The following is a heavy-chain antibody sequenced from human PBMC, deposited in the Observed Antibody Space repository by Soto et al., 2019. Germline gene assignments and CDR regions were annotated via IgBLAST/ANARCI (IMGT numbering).Heavy chain of an antibody. CDR3: AREGASYYDILTGYPRRPFDI. CDR1: GYTFTSYG. D-gene: IGHD3-9*01. J-gene: IGHJ3*02. Sequence: ASVKVSCKASGYTFTSYGISWVRQAPGQGLEWMGWISAYNGKTNYAQKQQGRVNMTTDTSTSTAYKELRSIRSDNTAVYYCAREGASYYDILTGYPRRPFDIWG. V-gene: IGHV1-18*01. CDR2: ISAYNGKT.